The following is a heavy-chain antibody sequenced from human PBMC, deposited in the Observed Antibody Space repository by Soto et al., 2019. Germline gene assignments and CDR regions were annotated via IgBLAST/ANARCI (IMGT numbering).Heavy chain of an antibody. CDR3: ARDRGLYGDGFSFDY. V-gene: IGHV3-30-3*01. D-gene: IGHD2-8*01. J-gene: IGHJ4*02. Sequence: QVQLVESGGGVVQPGRSLRLSCAASGFTFSSYAMHWVRQAPGKGLEWVAVISYDGSNKYYADSVKGRFTISRDNSKNTLYLQMNSLRAEDTAVYYCARDRGLYGDGFSFDYWGQGTLVTVSS. CDR2: ISYDGSNK. CDR1: GFTFSSYA.